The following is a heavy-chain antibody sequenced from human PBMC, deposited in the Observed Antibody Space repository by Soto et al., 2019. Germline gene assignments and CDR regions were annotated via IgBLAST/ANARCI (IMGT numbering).Heavy chain of an antibody. J-gene: IGHJ6*02. V-gene: IGHV1-69*13. CDR3: AVRGYEFYYYGMDV. CDR2: IIPIFGTA. Sequence: SVKVSCKASGGTFSIYAISWVRQAPGQGLEWMGGIIPIFGTANYAQKFQGRVTITADESTSTAYMELSSVRSEDTAVYSCAVRGYEFYYYGMDVWGQGTTVTVSS. CDR1: GGTFSIYA. D-gene: IGHD5-12*01.